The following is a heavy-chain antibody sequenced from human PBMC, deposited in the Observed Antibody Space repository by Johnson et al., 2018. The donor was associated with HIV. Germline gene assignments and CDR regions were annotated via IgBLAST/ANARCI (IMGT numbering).Heavy chain of an antibody. CDR1: RFTFDDYG. CDR3: AKGGSAVAVAFDI. CDR2: IKQDGSEK. D-gene: IGHD6-19*01. J-gene: IGHJ3*02. Sequence: EVQLVESGGGVARPAGSLSPSCPASRFTFDDYGMSWVRQAPAKGLEWVANIKQDGSEKYYADSVTGRFTISRDNSKNTLYLQMNSLRAEDTAVYYCAKGGSAVAVAFDIWGQGTMVTVSS. V-gene: IGHV3-7*01.